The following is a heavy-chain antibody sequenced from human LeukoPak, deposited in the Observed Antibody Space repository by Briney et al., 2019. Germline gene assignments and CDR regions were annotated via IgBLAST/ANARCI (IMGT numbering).Heavy chain of an antibody. CDR2: ISGSGGST. CDR3: EKDVEWKVVSNFDY. J-gene: IGHJ4*02. D-gene: IGHD1-1*01. Sequence: GGSLRLSCSASGFTFSSYAMSWVRPAPGKGLEWVSAISGSGGSTYSADSVKGRFTISRENSNNTLYLQMKRLRAEDTAVYYCEKDVEWKVVSNFDYWGQGTLVIVSS. V-gene: IGHV3-23*01. CDR1: GFTFSSYA.